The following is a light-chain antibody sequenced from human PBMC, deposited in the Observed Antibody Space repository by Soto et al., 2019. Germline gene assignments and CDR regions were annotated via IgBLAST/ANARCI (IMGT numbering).Light chain of an antibody. V-gene: IGLV2-8*01. J-gene: IGLJ2*01. CDR1: SSDVGGYNY. Sequence: QSALTQPPSASGSHGQSVTISCTGTSSDVGGYNYVSWYQQHPGKAPKLMIYEVSKRPSGVPDRFSGSKSGNTASLTVSGLHAEDEADYYCSSYAGSNNLVFGGGTKLTVL. CDR3: SSYAGSNNLV. CDR2: EVS.